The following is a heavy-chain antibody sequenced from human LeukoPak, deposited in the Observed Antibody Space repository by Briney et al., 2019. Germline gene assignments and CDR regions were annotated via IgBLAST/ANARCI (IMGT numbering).Heavy chain of an antibody. D-gene: IGHD2-2*01. CDR1: GFAFSTYA. J-gene: IGHJ6*02. CDR2: ISTSGRAT. Sequence: PGGSLRLSCAASGFAFSTYAMTWVRQAPEKGLQWVSTISTSGRATYYADSVKGRFTISRDNSKNTLSLQVNSLSAEDTAVYYCAKGRYCDSTTCAYHGLDVWGQGTTVTVSS. CDR3: AKGRYCDSTTCAYHGLDV. V-gene: IGHV3-23*01.